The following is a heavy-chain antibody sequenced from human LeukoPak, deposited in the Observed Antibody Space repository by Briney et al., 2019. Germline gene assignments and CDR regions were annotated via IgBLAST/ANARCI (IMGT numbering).Heavy chain of an antibody. CDR2: ISYDGSNK. V-gene: IGHV3-30*03. J-gene: IGHJ4*02. Sequence: GGSLRLSCAASGFTFSSYGMHWARQAPGKGLEWVAVISYDGSNKYYADSVKGRFTISRDNSKNTLYLQMNSLRAEDTAVYYCADQGYEYWGQGTLVTVSS. CDR3: ADQGYEY. D-gene: IGHD2-2*01. CDR1: GFTFSSYG.